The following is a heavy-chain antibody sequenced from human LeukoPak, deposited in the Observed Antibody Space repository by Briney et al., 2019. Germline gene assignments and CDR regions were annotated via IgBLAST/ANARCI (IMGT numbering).Heavy chain of an antibody. V-gene: IGHV3-33*08. CDR2: IWYDGSNK. D-gene: IGHD2-2*01. CDR1: GFTFSSCA. Sequence: GGSLRLSCAASGFTFSSCAMSWVRQAPGKGLEWVAVIWYDGSNKYYADSVNGRFTISRDNSKFTLYMQMNSLRAEDTAVYYCARVRAGYCTSTSCYTGMDVWGQGTTVTVSS. J-gene: IGHJ6*02. CDR3: ARVRAGYCTSTSCYTGMDV.